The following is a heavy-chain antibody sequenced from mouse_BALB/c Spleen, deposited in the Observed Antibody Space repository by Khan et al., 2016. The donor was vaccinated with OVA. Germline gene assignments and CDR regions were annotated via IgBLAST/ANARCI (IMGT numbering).Heavy chain of an antibody. Sequence: DLVKPGASVKLSCKASGYTFTSYWINWIKQRPGQGLEWIGRIGPGSSNAYYNDMFKDKATLTVDTSSNPDYIQLSSLSSEDSAVYFWARENYYGRSCYAMDYWGQGTSVTVSA. CDR3: ARENYYGRSCYAMDY. CDR1: GYTFTSYW. J-gene: IGHJ4*01. CDR2: IGPGSSNA. V-gene: IGHV1S41*01. D-gene: IGHD1-1*01.